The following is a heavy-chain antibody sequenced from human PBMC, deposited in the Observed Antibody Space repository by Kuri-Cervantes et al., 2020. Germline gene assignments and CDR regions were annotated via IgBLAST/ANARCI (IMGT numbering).Heavy chain of an antibody. V-gene: IGHV3-33*01. D-gene: IGHD5-12*01. Sequence: GESLKISCAASGFTFSSYGMHWVCQAPGKGLEWVAVIWYDGSNKYYADSVKGRFTISRDNSKNTLYLQMNSLRAEDTAVYYCARGREISVSGYGDYMDVWGKGTTVTVSS. CDR1: GFTFSSYG. J-gene: IGHJ6*03. CDR2: IWYDGSNK. CDR3: ARGREISVSGYGDYMDV.